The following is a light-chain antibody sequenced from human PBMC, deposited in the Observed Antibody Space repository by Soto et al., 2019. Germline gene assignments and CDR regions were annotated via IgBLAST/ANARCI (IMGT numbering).Light chain of an antibody. J-gene: IGLJ2*01. V-gene: IGLV2-8*01. CDR1: SSDVGGYNF. CDR2: EVS. Sequence: QSALTQTPSASGSPGQSVTISCTGTSSDVGGYNFVSWYQQHPGKAPKLMIYEVSKRPSGVPDRFSGSKSGNTASLTVSGLQADDEADYYCTSYAGINIPVVFGGGTKLTVL. CDR3: TSYAGINIPVV.